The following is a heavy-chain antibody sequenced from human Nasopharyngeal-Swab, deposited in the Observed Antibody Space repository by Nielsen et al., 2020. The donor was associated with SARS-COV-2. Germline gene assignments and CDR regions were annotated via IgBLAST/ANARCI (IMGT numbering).Heavy chain of an antibody. Sequence: GESLKISCSASGFTFNIYSMNWFRQAPGKGLEWVSSIRFNSRDIYYADSVEGRFTISRDISKNTLYLQMNSLRADDTAVYYCAKGRYSGYSAFDCWGQGTLVTVSS. V-gene: IGHV3-21*04. CDR3: AKGRYSGYSAFDC. CDR2: IRFNSRDI. CDR1: GFTFNIYS. D-gene: IGHD5-12*01. J-gene: IGHJ4*02.